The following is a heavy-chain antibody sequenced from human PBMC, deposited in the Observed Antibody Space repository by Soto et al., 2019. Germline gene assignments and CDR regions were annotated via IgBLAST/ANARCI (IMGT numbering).Heavy chain of an antibody. V-gene: IGHV3-74*01. J-gene: IGHJ6*03. CDR2: IKRDGSTT. Sequence: GGSLRLSCAASGFTFSDDWMHWVRQAPGKGLEWVSRIKRDGSTTNYADSVKGRFTISRDNAKNTLYLEMNSLRVEDTADYYCARGAINYYXEDVWGKGTTVTVSS. CDR3: ARGAINYYXEDV. CDR1: GFTFSDDW.